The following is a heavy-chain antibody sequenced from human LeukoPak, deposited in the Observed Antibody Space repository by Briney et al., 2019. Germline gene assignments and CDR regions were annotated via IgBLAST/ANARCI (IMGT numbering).Heavy chain of an antibody. D-gene: IGHD3-10*01. Sequence: PGGSLRLSCAASGFIFSSYGIHWVRQAPAKGLEWVAVIWYDGSNKYYGDSVKGRFTISRDNSRNTVYLQMSSLRDEDTAMYYCVRDAFGSFGEFNYWGQGALVTVSS. CDR1: GFIFSSYG. V-gene: IGHV3-33*01. J-gene: IGHJ4*02. CDR3: VRDAFGSFGEFNY. CDR2: IWYDGSNK.